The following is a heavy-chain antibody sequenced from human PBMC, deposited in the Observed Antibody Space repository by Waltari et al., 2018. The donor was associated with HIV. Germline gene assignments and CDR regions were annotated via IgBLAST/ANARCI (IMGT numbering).Heavy chain of an antibody. CDR2: IRYDGSNK. J-gene: IGHJ4*02. CDR1: GFTFSRHG. V-gene: IGHV3-30*02. Sequence: QVQLVESGGGVVQPGGSLRLSWAASGFTFSRHGQPLVRQAPGKGLEWVAFIRYDGSNKYYADSVKGRFTISRDNSKNTLYLQMNSLRAEDTAVYYCAKDLFSKGDYWGQGTLVTVSS. CDR3: AKDLFSKGDY.